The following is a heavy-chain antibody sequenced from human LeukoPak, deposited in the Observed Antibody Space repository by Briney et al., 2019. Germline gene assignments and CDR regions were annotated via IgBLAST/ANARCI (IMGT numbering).Heavy chain of an antibody. V-gene: IGHV3-7*01. CDR3: AREGIAVAGSMDAFDI. D-gene: IGHD6-19*01. J-gene: IGHJ3*02. Sequence: PGGSLRLSCAASGFSVSTYSMNWVRQAPGKGLEWVANIKQDGSEKYYVDSVKGRFTISRDNAKNSLYLQMNSLRAEDTAVYYCAREGIAVAGSMDAFDIWGQGTMVTVSS. CDR1: GFSVSTYS. CDR2: IKQDGSEK.